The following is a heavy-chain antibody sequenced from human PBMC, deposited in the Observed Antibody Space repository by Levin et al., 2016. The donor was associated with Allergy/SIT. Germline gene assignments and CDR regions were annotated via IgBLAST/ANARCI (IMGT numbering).Heavy chain of an antibody. D-gene: IGHD2-2*02. CDR3: AREFIVPAAIAGGVEYYYYYYYMDV. CDR2: INSDGSST. V-gene: IGHV3-74*01. J-gene: IGHJ6*03. Sequence: VRQAPGKGLVWVSRINSDGSSTSYADSVKGRFTISRDNAKNTLYLQMNSLRAEDTAVYYCAREFIVPAAIAGGVEYYYYYYYMDVWGKGTTVTVSS.